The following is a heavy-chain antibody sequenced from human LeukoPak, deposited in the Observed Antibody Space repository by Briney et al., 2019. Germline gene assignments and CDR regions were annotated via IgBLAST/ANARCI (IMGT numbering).Heavy chain of an antibody. J-gene: IGHJ3*02. CDR2: IRYDGSYK. D-gene: IGHD1-26*01. V-gene: IGHV3-30*02. Sequence: GGSLRLSCAASGFTFSDHYMDWVRQAPGKGLEWVTFIRYDGSYKYYADSVKGRFTISRDNAKNSLYLQMNSLRAEDTAVYYCARAGGTYYGIAFDIWGQGTMVTVSS. CDR3: ARAGGTYYGIAFDI. CDR1: GFTFSDHY.